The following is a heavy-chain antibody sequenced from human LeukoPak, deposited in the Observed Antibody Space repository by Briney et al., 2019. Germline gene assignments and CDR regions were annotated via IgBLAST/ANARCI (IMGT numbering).Heavy chain of an antibody. V-gene: IGHV1-18*01. CDR2: FNPENGNT. Sequence: ASVKVSCKASGYSFVGYGITWVRHAPGQGLEWMWWFNPENGNTNYAQKVQGRVTMTADTSTSTSYMELRSLRSDDTAAYYCAREHSSSWDQFDYWGQGTRVPVPS. CDR3: AREHSSSWDQFDY. D-gene: IGHD6-13*01. J-gene: IGHJ4*02. CDR1: GYSFVGYG.